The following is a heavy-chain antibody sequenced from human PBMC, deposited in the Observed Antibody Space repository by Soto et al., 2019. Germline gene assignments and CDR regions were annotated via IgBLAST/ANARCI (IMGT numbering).Heavy chain of an antibody. J-gene: IGHJ4*02. CDR3: ARRNDHGDYEIDY. Sequence: QLQLQESGSGLVEPSQTLSLTCTVSGGSITRGGYAWSWYRQPPGKGLEWIGYIYNTVTTYYNPSLKSGVTISIDRSRNQLSPKLSSVSAADTAVYYCARRNDHGDYEIDYWGQGTLVTVSS. V-gene: IGHV4-30-2*01. CDR1: GGSITRGGYA. CDR2: IYNTVTT. D-gene: IGHD4-17*01.